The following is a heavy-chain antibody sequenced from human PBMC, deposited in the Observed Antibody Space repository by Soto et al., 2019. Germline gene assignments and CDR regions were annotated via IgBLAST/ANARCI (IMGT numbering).Heavy chain of an antibody. V-gene: IGHV3-48*02. J-gene: IGHJ4*02. D-gene: IGHD2-21*02. CDR3: ARLPKGSLVTA. CDR1: GFRFSDHS. CDR2: ISSSSDNI. Sequence: VGSLRLSCVASGFRFSDHSMTWVRQSPGKGLQWIAYISSSSDNIYYAESVRGRFTVSRDNAKNALFLQMNSLRDDDTATYYCARLPKGSLVTAWGQGTRVTVSS.